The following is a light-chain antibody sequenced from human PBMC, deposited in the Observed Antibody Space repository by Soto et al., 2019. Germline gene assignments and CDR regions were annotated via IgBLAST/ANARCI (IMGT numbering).Light chain of an antibody. V-gene: IGKV3-11*01. CDR3: QQRSNWPPWT. J-gene: IGKJ1*01. Sequence: EIVXXXXPXTXSLSPGERATLSCRASQSVSSYLAWYQQKPGQAPRLLIYDASNRATGIPARFSGSGSGTDFTLTISSLEPEDFAVYYCQQRSNWPPWTFGQGTKVEIK. CDR2: DAS. CDR1: QSVSSY.